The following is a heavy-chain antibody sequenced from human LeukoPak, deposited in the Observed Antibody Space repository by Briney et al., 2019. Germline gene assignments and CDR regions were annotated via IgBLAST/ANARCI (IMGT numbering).Heavy chain of an antibody. CDR1: GGSISNYY. J-gene: IGHJ4*02. D-gene: IGHD2-21*02. CDR3: ARQGVATAIDY. CDR2: ISASGYT. Sequence: AATLSLTWTVSGGSISNYYWSWIRQPAGKGLEWICRISASGYTTYHPSLKSRVPMSVDTSMNLFALKLSSVTAADTAVYYCARQGVATAIDYWGEGTLVTVSS. V-gene: IGHV4-4*07.